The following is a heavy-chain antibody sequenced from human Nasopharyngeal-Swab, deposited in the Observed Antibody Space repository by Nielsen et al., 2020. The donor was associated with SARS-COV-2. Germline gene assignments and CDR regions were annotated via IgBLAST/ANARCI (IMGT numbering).Heavy chain of an antibody. D-gene: IGHD6-13*01. J-gene: IGHJ4*02. CDR1: GYTFTDYY. CDR2: INPNSGDT. CDR3: ARVYSRSFEY. Sequence: ASVKVSCKASGYTFTDYYMHWVRQAPGQGVEWMGRINPNSGDTNFAQKFQGRVTMTSDTSISTAYMELSRLRSDDTALYYCARVYSRSFEYWGQGTQVTVSS. V-gene: IGHV1-2*06.